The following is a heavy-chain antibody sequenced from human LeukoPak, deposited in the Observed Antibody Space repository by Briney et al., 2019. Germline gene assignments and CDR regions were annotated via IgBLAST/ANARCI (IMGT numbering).Heavy chain of an antibody. D-gene: IGHD4-17*01. V-gene: IGHV3-49*03. CDR3: TRVDTVTTVYGMDA. J-gene: IGHJ6*02. CDR2: IRSKAYGGTT. Sequence: GGSLRLSCTASGFTFGDYAMSWFRQAPGKGLEWVGFIRSKAYGGTTEYAASVKGRFTISRDDSKSIAYLQMNSLKTEDTAVYYCTRVDTVTTVYGMDAWGQGTTVTVSS. CDR1: GFTFGDYA.